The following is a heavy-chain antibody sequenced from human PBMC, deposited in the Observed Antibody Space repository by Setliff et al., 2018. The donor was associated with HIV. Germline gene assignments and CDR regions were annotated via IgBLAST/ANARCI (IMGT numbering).Heavy chain of an antibody. CDR2: IKQDGSEK. CDR3: RRAYCSPSSCPLNIDY. V-gene: IGHV3-7*03. J-gene: IGHJ4*02. Sequence: GGSLRLSCAASGSAFRSYWMSWVRQAPGKGLEWLANIKQDGSEKYYVDSVKGRFTISRDNAKNSLYLQMHSLKSEDTAVYYCRRAYCSPSSCPLNIDYWGLGTLVTVSS. D-gene: IGHD2-2*01. CDR1: GSAFRSYW.